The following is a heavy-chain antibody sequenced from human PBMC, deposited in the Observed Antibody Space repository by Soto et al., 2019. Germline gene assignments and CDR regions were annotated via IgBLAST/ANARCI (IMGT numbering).Heavy chain of an antibody. CDR3: GKDKWYHSLLYSDY. CDR1: GFPFDDYA. J-gene: IGHJ4*02. Sequence: PGGSVRLSCAASGFPFDDYALHLVRQSPGKGLEWVASISWNSGSIGYADSVKGRFTISRDNAKNSLSLQMNSLRPEDTALYYCGKDKWYHSLLYSDYSGQGHLDAV. D-gene: IGHD2-8*01. CDR2: ISWNSGSI. V-gene: IGHV3-9*01.